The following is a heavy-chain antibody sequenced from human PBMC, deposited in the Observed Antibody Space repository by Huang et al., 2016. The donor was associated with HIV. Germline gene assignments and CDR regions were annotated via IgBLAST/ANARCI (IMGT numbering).Heavy chain of an antibody. CDR3: ATKTGAMDI. V-gene: IGHV3-7*03. Sequence: VESGGRLVQPGGSIRLSCVGSTFTFGAYWMSWVRQNPGKGLEWVDNIRQDESEKYYVDSVKGRFNISRNNAKKVLFLEMNNVTVEDTATYYCATKTGAMDIWGQGTTVTVS. J-gene: IGHJ6*02. CDR2: IRQDESEK. D-gene: IGHD1-7*01. CDR1: TFTFGAYW.